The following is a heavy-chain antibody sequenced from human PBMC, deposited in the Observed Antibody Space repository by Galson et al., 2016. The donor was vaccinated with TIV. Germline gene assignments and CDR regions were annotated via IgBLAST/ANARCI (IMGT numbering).Heavy chain of an antibody. V-gene: IGHV3-30*18. Sequence: SLRLSCAASGFTFSRFGMHWVRQAPGKGLEWVAVISYDGSNKYYADSVKGRLTISRDNSKNTLYLQMNSLRAEDTAVYYCAKDRDLYPPFMGTFDHWGQGTRVTVSS. CDR3: AKDRDLYPPFMGTFDH. CDR1: GFTFSRFG. CDR2: ISYDGSNK. J-gene: IGHJ4*02. D-gene: IGHD7-27*01.